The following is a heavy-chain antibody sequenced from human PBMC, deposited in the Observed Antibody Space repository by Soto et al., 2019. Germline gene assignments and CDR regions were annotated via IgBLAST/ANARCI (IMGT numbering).Heavy chain of an antibody. CDR3: ARDLAYYDSSGSPRAEYFQR. D-gene: IGHD3-22*01. Sequence: GGSLRLSCAASGFTFSSYSMNWVRQAPGQGLEWVSYISSSSSTIYYADSVKGRFTISRDNAKNSLYLQMNSLRAEDTAVYYCARDLAYYDSSGSPRAEYFQRWGQGTLVNVS. CDR1: GFTFSSYS. J-gene: IGHJ1*01. CDR2: ISSSSSTI. V-gene: IGHV3-48*01.